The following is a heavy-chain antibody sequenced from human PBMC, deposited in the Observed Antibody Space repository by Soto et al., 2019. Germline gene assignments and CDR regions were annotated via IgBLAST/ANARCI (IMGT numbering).Heavy chain of an antibody. J-gene: IGHJ5*02. CDR3: VSPHSESSNAFDL. CDR2: ISYDGENQ. CDR1: GFSFSHYA. Sequence: GGSLRLSCAASGFSFSHYAMHWVRQPPGKGLEWVALISYDGENQYFTDSVRGRFTIPRDNSKTAVYLEMNNLRLDDTATYYCVSPHSESSNAFDLWGQGTLVTVSS. D-gene: IGHD3-10*01. V-gene: IGHV3-30*04.